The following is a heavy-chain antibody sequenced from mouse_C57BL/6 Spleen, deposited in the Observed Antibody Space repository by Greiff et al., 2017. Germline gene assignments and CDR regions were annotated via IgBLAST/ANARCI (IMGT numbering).Heavy chain of an antibody. D-gene: IGHD2-3*01. V-gene: IGHV2-9-1*01. J-gene: IGHJ2*01. CDR2: IGTGGGT. CDR1: GFSLTSYA. Sequence: VKLMESGPGLVAPSQSLSITCTVSGFSLTSYAISWVRQPPGKGLEWLGVIGTGGGTNYTSALKSRLSISKDNSKSQVFLKMNSLQTDDTARYYCARDGYYGFDYWGQGTTLTVSS. CDR3: ARDGYYGFDY.